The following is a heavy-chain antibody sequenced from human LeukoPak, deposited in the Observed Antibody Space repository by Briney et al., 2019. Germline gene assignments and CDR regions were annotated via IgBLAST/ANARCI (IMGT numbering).Heavy chain of an antibody. CDR3: ARDLFNIVLMVYAPVDY. V-gene: IGHV1-46*02. Sequence: GASVKVSCKASAYTFKNYYMHWVRQAPGQGLEWMGRISLSAGSISYAQKFRGSLTISRDTSTSTVYMELSSLRSEDTAVYYCARDLFNIVLMVYAPVDYWGQGTLVTVSS. J-gene: IGHJ4*02. D-gene: IGHD2-8*01. CDR1: AYTFKNYY. CDR2: ISLSAGSI.